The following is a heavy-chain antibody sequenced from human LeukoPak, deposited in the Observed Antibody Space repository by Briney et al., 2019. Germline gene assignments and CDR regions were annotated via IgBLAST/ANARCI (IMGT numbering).Heavy chain of an antibody. V-gene: IGHV4-34*01. CDR1: GGSFSGYY. CDR3: ASSVLWFGAPGWFDP. J-gene: IGHJ5*02. Sequence: SETLSLTCAVYGGSFSGYYWSWIRQPPGKGLEWIGKINHSGSTNYNPSLKSRVTISVDTSKNQFSLKLSSVTAADTAVYYCASSVLWFGAPGWFDPWGQGTLVTVSS. CDR2: INHSGST. D-gene: IGHD3-10*01.